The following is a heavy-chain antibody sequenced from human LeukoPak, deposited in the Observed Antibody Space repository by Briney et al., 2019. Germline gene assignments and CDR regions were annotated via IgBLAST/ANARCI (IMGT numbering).Heavy chain of an antibody. D-gene: IGHD3/OR15-3a*01. V-gene: IGHV3-7*01. CDR2: IKQDGSEK. Sequence: GGSLRLSCAASGFTFSRHWMSWVRQAPGKELEWVANIKQDGSEKYYVDSVKGRFTISRDNAKNSLYLQMNSLRAEDTAVYFCAREDFWTGYYTGMEFDYWGQGTLVTASS. J-gene: IGHJ4*02. CDR1: GFTFSRHW. CDR3: AREDFWTGYYTGMEFDY.